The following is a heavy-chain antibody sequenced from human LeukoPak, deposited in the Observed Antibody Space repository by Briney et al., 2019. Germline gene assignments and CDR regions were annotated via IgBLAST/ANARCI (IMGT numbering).Heavy chain of an antibody. V-gene: IGHV3-30-3*01. D-gene: IGHD3-3*01. J-gene: IGHJ4*01. Sequence: GGSLRLSCAASGFTFSSYAMHWVRQAPGKGLEGVAVISYDGSNKYYADSVKGRFTISRDNSKNTLYLQMNSLRAEDTAVYYCARGSIIGVVATLDYWXXXPLVTVSS. CDR1: GFTFSSYA. CDR3: ARGSIIGVVATLDY. CDR2: ISYDGSNK.